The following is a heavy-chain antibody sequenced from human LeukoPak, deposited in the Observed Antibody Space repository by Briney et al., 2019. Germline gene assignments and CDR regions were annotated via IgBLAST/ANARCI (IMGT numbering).Heavy chain of an antibody. V-gene: IGHV4-39*01. CDR1: GGSISSSSYY. CDR3: ARHNGPIAAPDYFVY. CDR2: INFSETT. D-gene: IGHD6-13*01. J-gene: IGHJ4*02. Sequence: SETLSLTCTVSGGSISSSSYYWGWIRPPPGKGLEWTGSINFSETTYSNPSLNSRATISVDTSKNQFSLKLSSVAAADTAVYCCARHNGPIAAPDYFVYWGQGTLVTVSS.